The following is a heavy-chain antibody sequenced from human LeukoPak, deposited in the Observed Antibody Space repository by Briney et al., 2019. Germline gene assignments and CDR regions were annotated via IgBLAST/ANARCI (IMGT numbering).Heavy chain of an antibody. Sequence: GESLKISCKGSGYSFTSYWIGWVRQLPGKGLEWMDIIYPEDSDTRYSPSFQAQFPISAPKPISTPYLQWVSPKASETGMYYCARHGKYYTGSRHFDYWGQGTLVTVSS. CDR2: IYPEDSDT. CDR3: ARHGKYYTGSRHFDY. CDR1: GYSFTSYW. D-gene: IGHD3-10*01. J-gene: IGHJ4*02. V-gene: IGHV5-51*01.